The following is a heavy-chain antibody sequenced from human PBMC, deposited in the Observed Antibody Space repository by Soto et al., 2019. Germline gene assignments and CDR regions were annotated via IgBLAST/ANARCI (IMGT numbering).Heavy chain of an antibody. Sequence: SETLSLTCTVSGGSISSYYWSWIRQPPGKGLEWIGYIYYSGSTNYNPSLKSRVAISVDTSKNQFSLKLSSVTAADTAVYYCARDLRIEYGHKPIYYYYYGMDVWGQGTTVNVSS. CDR1: GGSISSYY. D-gene: IGHD3-10*01. J-gene: IGHJ6*02. V-gene: IGHV4-59*01. CDR3: ARDLRIEYGHKPIYYYYYGMDV. CDR2: IYYSGST.